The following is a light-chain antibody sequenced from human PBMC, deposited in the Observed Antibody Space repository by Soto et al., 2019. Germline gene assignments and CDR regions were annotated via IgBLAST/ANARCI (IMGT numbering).Light chain of an antibody. V-gene: IGKV1-5*03. Sequence: GDSVTITCRASQNIDRWLAWHQQKPGKAPKLLIYKASTLKSGVPSRFSGSGSGTEFTLTISSRQPDDFATYYCQHYNSYSEAFGQGTKVDIK. CDR2: KAS. CDR3: QHYNSYSEA. CDR1: QNIDRW. J-gene: IGKJ1*01.